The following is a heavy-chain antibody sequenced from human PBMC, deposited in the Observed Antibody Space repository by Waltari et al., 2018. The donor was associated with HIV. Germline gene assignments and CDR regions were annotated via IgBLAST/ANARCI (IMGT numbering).Heavy chain of an antibody. V-gene: IGHV3-33*01. Sequence: QVQLEESGGGVVQPGRSLRLSCAASGFIFNKYGMHWVRQAPGKGLEWVALIWYDGISKYYAESVKGRFTISRDKSKNTLYLEMNSLRAEDTAVYYCAREGYCSGGSCPLPHWGQGTTVTVSS. D-gene: IGHD2-15*01. J-gene: IGHJ6*02. CDR3: AREGYCSGGSCPLPH. CDR1: GFIFNKYG. CDR2: IWYDGISK.